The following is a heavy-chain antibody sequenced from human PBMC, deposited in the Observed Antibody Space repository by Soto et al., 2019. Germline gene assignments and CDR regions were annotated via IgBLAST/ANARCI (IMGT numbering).Heavy chain of an antibody. Sequence: QLQLQESGSGLVKPSQTLSLTCAVSGGSISSGGYSWSWIRQPPGKGLEWIGYIYHSGSTYYNPSLKSRVTISVDRSKNQFSLKLSSVTAADTAVYYCARDTTYDILTVYSKGGGFDYWGQGTLVTVSS. J-gene: IGHJ4*02. CDR1: GGSISSGGYS. V-gene: IGHV4-30-2*01. CDR2: IYHSGST. D-gene: IGHD3-9*01. CDR3: ARDTTYDILTVYSKGGGFDY.